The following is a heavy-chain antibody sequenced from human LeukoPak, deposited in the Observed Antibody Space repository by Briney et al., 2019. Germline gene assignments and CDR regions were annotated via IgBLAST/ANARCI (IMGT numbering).Heavy chain of an antibody. CDR3: ARTLLWFGESHDAFDI. D-gene: IGHD3-10*01. CDR2: MNPNSGNT. V-gene: IGHV1-2*02. Sequence: ASVKVSCKVSGYTLTELSMHWVRQAPGKGLEWVGWMNPNSGNTGYAQKFQGRVTMTRDTSISTAYMEPSRLRSDDTAVYYCARTLLWFGESHDAFDIWGQGTMVTVSS. J-gene: IGHJ3*02. CDR1: GYTLTELS.